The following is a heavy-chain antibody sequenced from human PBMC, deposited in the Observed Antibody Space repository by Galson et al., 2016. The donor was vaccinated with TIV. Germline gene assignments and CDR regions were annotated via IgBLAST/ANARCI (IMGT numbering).Heavy chain of an antibody. Sequence: SVKVSCKASGDTFSSLSIIWVRQAPGQGLEWMGRIIPLLERSNYAQNFQGRVTITADKSTSTTYMELSSLRSEDTAVYYCAREVAHVDSVILNADAFDIRGQGTMVTVSS. J-gene: IGHJ3*02. CDR3: AREVAHVDSVILNADAFDI. V-gene: IGHV1-69*08. D-gene: IGHD5-18*01. CDR2: IIPLLERS. CDR1: GDTFSSLS.